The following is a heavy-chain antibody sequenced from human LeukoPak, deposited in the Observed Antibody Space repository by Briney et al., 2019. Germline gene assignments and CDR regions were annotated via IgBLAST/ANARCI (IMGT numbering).Heavy chain of an antibody. V-gene: IGHV1-18*01. J-gene: IGHJ6*03. Sequence: ASVKVSCKASGHTFTSYGISWVRQAPGQGLEWMGWISAYNGNTNYAQRLQGRVTMTTDTSTSTAYMELRSLRPDDTAVYYCATGGLRPLDYYMDVWGKGTTVTVSS. CDR2: ISAYNGNT. D-gene: IGHD4-17*01. CDR1: GHTFTSYG. CDR3: ATGGLRPLDYYMDV.